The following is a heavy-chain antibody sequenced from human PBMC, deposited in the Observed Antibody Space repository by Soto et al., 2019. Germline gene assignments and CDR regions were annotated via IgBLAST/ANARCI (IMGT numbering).Heavy chain of an antibody. J-gene: IGHJ6*03. D-gene: IGHD3-10*01. Sequence: ASVKVSCKASGYTFTSYGISWVRQAPGQGLEWMGWISAYNGNTNYAQKLQGRVTMTTDTSTSTAYMELRSLRSDDTAVYYCARVVRASRASYYYYYYYMDVWGKGTTVTVSS. CDR2: ISAYNGNT. CDR1: GYTFTSYG. CDR3: ARVVRASRASYYYYYYYMDV. V-gene: IGHV1-18*01.